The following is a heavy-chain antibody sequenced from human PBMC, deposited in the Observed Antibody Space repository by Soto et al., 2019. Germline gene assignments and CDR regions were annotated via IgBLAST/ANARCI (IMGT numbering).Heavy chain of an antibody. Sequence: SETLSLTSAVSGYSISSSNWWGWIRQPPGKGLEWIGYIYYSGSTYYNPSLKSRVTMSVDTSKNQFSLKLSSVTAVDTAVYYCARNSEVGMDVWGQGTTVTVSS. V-gene: IGHV4-28*01. CDR1: GYSISSSNW. CDR2: IYYSGST. J-gene: IGHJ6*02. CDR3: ARNSEVGMDV.